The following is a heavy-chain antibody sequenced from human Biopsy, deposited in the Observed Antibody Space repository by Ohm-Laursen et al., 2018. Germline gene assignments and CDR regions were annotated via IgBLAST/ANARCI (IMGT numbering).Heavy chain of an antibody. V-gene: IGHV3-23*01. CDR3: VKQWGGYNFDS. D-gene: IGHD1-14*01. J-gene: IGHJ5*01. Sequence: GSLRLPCAASGFTFHTYAMNWVRQAPGKGLEWVAHIDVSDYNTYYADSVRGRFTISRDNSKQMVHLEINSLTADDTAVYYCVKQWGGYNFDSWGQGTLVTVSS. CDR1: GFTFHTYA. CDR2: IDVSDYNT.